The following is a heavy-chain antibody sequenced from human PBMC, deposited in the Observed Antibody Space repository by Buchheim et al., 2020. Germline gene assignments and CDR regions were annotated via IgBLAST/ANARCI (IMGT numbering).Heavy chain of an antibody. D-gene: IGHD3-10*01. CDR3: ARAGVVLLWFGELLFRNYGMDV. CDR2: INPNSGGT. J-gene: IGHJ6*02. V-gene: IGHV1-2*04. Sequence: QVQLVQSGAEVKKPGASVKVSCKASGYTFTGYYMHWVRQAPGQGLEWMGWINPNSGGTNYAQKFQGWVTMTRDTSISTASMELSRLRSDDTAVYYCARAGVVLLWFGELLFRNYGMDVWGQGTT. CDR1: GYTFTGYY.